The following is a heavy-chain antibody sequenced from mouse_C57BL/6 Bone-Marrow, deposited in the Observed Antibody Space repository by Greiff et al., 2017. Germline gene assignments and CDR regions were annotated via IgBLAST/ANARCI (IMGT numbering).Heavy chain of an antibody. D-gene: IGHD1-1*01. Sequence: VQLQQSGPELVKPGASVQISCKASGYSFTDYNMNWVKQSNGKSLEWIGVINPNYGTTSYNKKFKGKSTLTVDQSSSTAYMQLNSLTSEDSAVYYCARPILRFYAMDYWGQGTSVTVSS. CDR1: GYSFTDYN. CDR2: INPNYGTT. V-gene: IGHV1-39*01. CDR3: ARPILRFYAMDY. J-gene: IGHJ4*01.